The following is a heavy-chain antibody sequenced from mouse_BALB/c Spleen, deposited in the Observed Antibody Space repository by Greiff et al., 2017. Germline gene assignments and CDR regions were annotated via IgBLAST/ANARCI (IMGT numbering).Heavy chain of an antibody. D-gene: IGHD1-1*01. CDR3: ARSYYGSSDY. CDR2: ISSGGSYT. CDR1: GFTFSSYA. V-gene: IGHV5-9-4*01. Sequence: DVKLVESGGGLVKPGGSLKLSCAASGFTFSSYAMSWVRQSPEKRLEWVAEISSGGSYTYYPDTVTGRFTISRDNAKNTLYLEMSSLRSEDTAMYYCARSYYGSSDYWGQGTSVTVSS. J-gene: IGHJ4*01.